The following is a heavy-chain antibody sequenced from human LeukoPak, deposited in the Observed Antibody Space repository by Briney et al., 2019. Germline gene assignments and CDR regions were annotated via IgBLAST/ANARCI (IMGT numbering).Heavy chain of an antibody. D-gene: IGHD5-18*01. J-gene: IGHJ4*02. CDR1: GGSISSSSDY. V-gene: IGHV4-39*07. Sequence: SETLSLTCTVSGGSISSSSDYWGWIRQPPGKGLEWIGSIYYSGSTYYNPSLKSRVTISVDTSKNQFSLKLSSVTAADTAVYYCARDLDPRVSRTAMATKAVDYWGQGTLVTVSS. CDR2: IYYSGST. CDR3: ARDLDPRVSRTAMATKAVDY.